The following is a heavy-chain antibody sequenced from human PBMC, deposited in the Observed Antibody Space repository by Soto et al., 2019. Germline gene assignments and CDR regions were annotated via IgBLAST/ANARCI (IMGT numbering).Heavy chain of an antibody. V-gene: IGHV3-48*02. D-gene: IGHD6-19*01. CDR3: ARDLRAVAGRAFDY. CDR2: ISSSSSTI. CDR1: GFTFSSYS. Sequence: EVQLVESGGGLVQPGGSLRLSCAASGFTFSSYSMNWVRQAPGKGLEWVSYISSSSSTIYYADSVKGRFTISRANAKNSLYLQMNSLRDEDTAVYYCARDLRAVAGRAFDYWGQGTLVTVSS. J-gene: IGHJ4*02.